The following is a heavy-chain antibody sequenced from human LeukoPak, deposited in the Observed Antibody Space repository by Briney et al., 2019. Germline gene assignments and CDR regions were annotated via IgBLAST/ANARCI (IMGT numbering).Heavy chain of an antibody. Sequence: PGGSLRLSCAASGFTFSSYDMNWVCQAPGKGPEWVSSISGSRNYIYYADSIKGRFTISRDNSKNTLYLQMNSLRAEDTAVYYCARELLRGDENYYYGMDVWGQGTTVTVSS. CDR2: ISGSRNYI. CDR3: ARELLRGDENYYYGMDV. V-gene: IGHV3-21*01. J-gene: IGHJ6*02. CDR1: GFTFSSYD. D-gene: IGHD2-15*01.